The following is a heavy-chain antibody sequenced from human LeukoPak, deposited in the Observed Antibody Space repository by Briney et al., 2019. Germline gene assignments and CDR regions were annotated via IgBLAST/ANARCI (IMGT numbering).Heavy chain of an antibody. J-gene: IGHJ4*02. D-gene: IGHD5-12*01. CDR2: VRGSGTDT. V-gene: IGHV3-23*01. CDR3: AKTSRANSAYDSPFDY. Sequence: GGSLRLSCAASGFTFSTYAMSWVRQAPGKGLEWVSAVRGSGTDTYYADSVKGRFTISRDNSKNTLHLQMNSLRAEDTAIYYCAKTSRANSAYDSPFDYWGQGTLVTVSS. CDR1: GFTFSTYA.